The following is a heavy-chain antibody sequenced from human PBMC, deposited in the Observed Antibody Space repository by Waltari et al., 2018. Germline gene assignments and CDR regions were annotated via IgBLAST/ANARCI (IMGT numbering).Heavy chain of an antibody. D-gene: IGHD4-17*01. CDR2: IYYSGRT. V-gene: IGHV4-39*07. CDR1: GGSISSSSYY. J-gene: IGHJ4*02. CDR3: ARHWGYGGNSYFDS. Sequence: QLQLQESGPGLVKPSETLSLTCTVSGGSISSSSYYWGWIRQPPGKGLEWIGSIYYSGRTYYNPSLKSRVTISVDTSKNQFSLKLSSVTAAATAVYYCARHWGYGGNSYFDSCGQGTLVTVSS.